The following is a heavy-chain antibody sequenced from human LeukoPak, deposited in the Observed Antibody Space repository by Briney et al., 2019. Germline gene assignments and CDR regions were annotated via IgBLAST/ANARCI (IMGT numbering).Heavy chain of an antibody. Sequence: GASVKVSCKASGGTFGSYAISWVRQAPGQGLEWMGRIIPILGIANYAQKFQGRVTITADKSTSTAYMELSSLRSEDTAVYYCARVFGPNGDYFDYGGQGTLVTVSS. J-gene: IGHJ4*02. CDR1: GGTFGSYA. CDR3: ARVFGPNGDYFDY. D-gene: IGHD2-8*01. V-gene: IGHV1-69*04. CDR2: IIPILGIA.